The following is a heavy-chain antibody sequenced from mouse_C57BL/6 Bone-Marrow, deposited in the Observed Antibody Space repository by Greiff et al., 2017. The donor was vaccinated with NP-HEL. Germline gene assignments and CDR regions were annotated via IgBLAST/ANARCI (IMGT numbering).Heavy chain of an antibody. D-gene: IGHD1-1*01. CDR1: GYTFTSYW. Sequence: VQLQQPGAELVRPGSSVKLSCKASGYTFTSYWMDWVKQRPGQGLEWIGNIYPSDSETHYNQKFKDKATLTVDKSSSTAYMQLSSLTSEDSAVYYCASGSYYGSSDWYFDVWGKGTTVTVSS. V-gene: IGHV1-61*01. CDR2: IYPSDSET. J-gene: IGHJ1*03. CDR3: ASGSYYGSSDWYFDV.